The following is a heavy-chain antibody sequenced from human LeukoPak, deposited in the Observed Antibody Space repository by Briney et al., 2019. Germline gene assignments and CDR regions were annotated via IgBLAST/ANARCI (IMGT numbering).Heavy chain of an antibody. Sequence: ASVKVSCKASGYTXTGYYMHGVRQAPGQGLEWMGWINPNSGGTNYAQKFQGRVTMTRDTSISTAYMELSRLRSDDTAVYYCARGVVTATPNWFDPWGQGTLVTVSS. V-gene: IGHV1-2*02. D-gene: IGHD2-21*02. CDR3: ARGVVTATPNWFDP. J-gene: IGHJ5*02. CDR2: INPNSGGT. CDR1: GYTXTGYY.